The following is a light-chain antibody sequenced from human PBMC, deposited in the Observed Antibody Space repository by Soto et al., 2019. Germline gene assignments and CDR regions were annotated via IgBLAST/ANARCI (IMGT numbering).Light chain of an antibody. CDR1: QSVSSY. CDR2: DAS. Sequence: EIVLTQSPATQSLSPGERATLSCRASQSVSSYLAWYQQKPGQAPRLLIYDASNRATGIPARFSGSGSGTDFTLTISSLEPEDFAVYYCQQRSNWPSWTFGQGTKVEIK. J-gene: IGKJ1*01. V-gene: IGKV3-11*01. CDR3: QQRSNWPSWT.